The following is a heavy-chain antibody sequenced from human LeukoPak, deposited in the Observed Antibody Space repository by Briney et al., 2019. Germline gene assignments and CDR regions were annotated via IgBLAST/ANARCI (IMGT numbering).Heavy chain of an antibody. CDR2: SRSKAESYNT. V-gene: IGHV3-72*01. CDR3: RLYGSGSFPHFYGVDV. J-gene: IGHJ6*02. Sequence: PGGSLRLSCAASGFTFSDHDMDWVRQAPGEGLEWVGRSRSKAESYNTEYAASVKGRFTISRDDSTNSLCLQLNSLKTGDTAVYYCRLYGSGSFPHFYGVDVWGQGTTVTVSS. CDR1: GFTFSDHD. D-gene: IGHD3-10*01.